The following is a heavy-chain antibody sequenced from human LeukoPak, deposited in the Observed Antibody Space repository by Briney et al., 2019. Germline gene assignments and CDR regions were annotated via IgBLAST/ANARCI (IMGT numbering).Heavy chain of an antibody. CDR3: ARQVRACTNGVCYRTFFDF. J-gene: IGHJ4*02. Sequence: SETLSLTCTVSGGSVSSSNYYWGWIRQPPGKGLEWIGSIYYSGSTYYNPSLKSRVTISVDTSKNQFSLRLSSVTAADTAVYFCARQVRACTNGVCYRTFFDFWGQGTLVPVSS. D-gene: IGHD2-8*01. CDR1: GGSVSSSNYY. CDR2: IYYSGST. V-gene: IGHV4-39*01.